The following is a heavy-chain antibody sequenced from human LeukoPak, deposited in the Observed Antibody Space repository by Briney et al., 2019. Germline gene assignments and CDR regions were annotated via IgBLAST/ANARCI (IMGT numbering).Heavy chain of an antibody. D-gene: IGHD6-13*01. V-gene: IGHV1-8*01. CDR2: MNPNAGDT. CDR3: ARLQLVLPYYYYYMDV. J-gene: IGHJ6*03. Sequence: ASVKVSCKASGYTFTSYNINWVRQAPGQGLEWMGWMNPNAGDTGYAQKFQGRVTMTTNTSISTAYMGLSSLRSEDTAVYYCARLQLVLPYYYYYMDVWGKGTTVTVSS. CDR1: GYTFTSYN.